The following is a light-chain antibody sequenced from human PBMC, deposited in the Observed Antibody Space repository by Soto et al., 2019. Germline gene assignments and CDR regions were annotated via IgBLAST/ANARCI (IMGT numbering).Light chain of an antibody. V-gene: IGLV2-18*01. CDR3: SLYTSSRTLV. Sequence: QSALTQPPSVSGSPGQSVTISCTGTSSDVGTYNRVSWYQQPPGTAPKLLIYEVSNRPSGVPDRFSGSKSGNTASLTISGLQAEDEADYYCSLYTSSRTLVFGGGTKLTVL. J-gene: IGLJ2*01. CDR2: EVS. CDR1: SSDVGTYNR.